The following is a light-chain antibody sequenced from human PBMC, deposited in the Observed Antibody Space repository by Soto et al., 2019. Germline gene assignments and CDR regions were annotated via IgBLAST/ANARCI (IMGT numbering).Light chain of an antibody. J-gene: IGKJ4*02. Sequence: EIVMTQSPATLSVSPGERATLSCRASQSVSSNLAWYQQKPGQAPRLLIYGASTRATGIPARFSGSGSGTEFTLTISSLQAEDFAVYYCQKYNNWPLTFGGGTKVEIK. CDR2: GAS. CDR3: QKYNNWPLT. V-gene: IGKV3-15*01. CDR1: QSVSSN.